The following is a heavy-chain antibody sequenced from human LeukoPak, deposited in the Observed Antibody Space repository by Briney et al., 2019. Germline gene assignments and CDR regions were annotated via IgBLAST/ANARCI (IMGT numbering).Heavy chain of an antibody. CDR3: ARVAGTLDY. J-gene: IGHJ4*02. CDR2: IYYSGSI. D-gene: IGHD1-14*01. V-gene: IGHV4-59*01. Sequence: SETLSLTCTVSGGSISSYYWSWIRQPPGKGLEWIGYIYYSGSINYNPSLKSRVTISVDTSKNQFSLKLSSVTAADTAVYYCARVAGTLDYWGQGTLVTVSS. CDR1: GGSISSYY.